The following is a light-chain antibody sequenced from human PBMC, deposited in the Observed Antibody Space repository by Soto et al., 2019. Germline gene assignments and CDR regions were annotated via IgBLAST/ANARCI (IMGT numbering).Light chain of an antibody. CDR2: EVS. CDR3: CSYAGSSTLV. J-gene: IGLJ1*01. V-gene: IGLV2-23*02. Sequence: QSVLTQPASVSGSPGQSITISCTGTSSVVGSYNLVSWYQQHAGKAPKVMIYEVSKRPSGVSNRISGSKSGNTASLTISGLQAEDEADYYCCSYAGSSTLVFGTGTKVTVL. CDR1: SSVVGSYNL.